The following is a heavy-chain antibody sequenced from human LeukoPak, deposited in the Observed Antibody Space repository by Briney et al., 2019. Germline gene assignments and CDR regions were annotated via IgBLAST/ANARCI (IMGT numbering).Heavy chain of an antibody. CDR1: GGSISSYY. CDR2: IYYSGST. V-gene: IGHV4-59*01. Sequence: SETLSLTCTVSGGSISSYYWSWIRQPPGKGLEWIGYIYYSGSTNYNPSLKSRVTISVDTSKNQFSLELSSVTAADTAVYYCARGSLVVVPAATANYYYYYMDVWGKGTTVTVSS. J-gene: IGHJ6*03. CDR3: ARGSLVVVPAATANYYYYYMDV. D-gene: IGHD2-2*01.